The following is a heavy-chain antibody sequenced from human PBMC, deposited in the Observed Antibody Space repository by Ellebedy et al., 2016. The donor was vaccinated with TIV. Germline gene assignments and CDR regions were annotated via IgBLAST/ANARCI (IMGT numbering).Heavy chain of an antibody. CDR2: INSDGSAE. V-gene: IGHV3-7*03. CDR1: GFLISGDW. D-gene: IGHD3-16*01. J-gene: IGHJ4*02. Sequence: GESLKISCAASGFLISGDWMSWVRQAPGKGLEWVAHINSDGSAESYVDSLKGRFPISRDNAKRPLFLQMNSLRVDDTAVYYCVTWGKSYGRWGQGSLVTISS. CDR3: VTWGKSYGR.